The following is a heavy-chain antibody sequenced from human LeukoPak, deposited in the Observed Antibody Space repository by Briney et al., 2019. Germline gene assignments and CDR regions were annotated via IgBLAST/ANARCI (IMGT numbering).Heavy chain of an antibody. CDR3: ARHDVVVPAAVYYYYMDV. Sequence: PSETLSLTCTVSGGSISSSSYYWGWIRQPPGKGLEWIGSIYYSGSTYYNPSLKSRVTISVDTSKNQFSLKLSSVPAADTAVYYCARHDVVVPAAVYYYYMDVWGKGTTVTVSS. CDR1: GGSISSSSYY. J-gene: IGHJ6*03. CDR2: IYYSGST. V-gene: IGHV4-39*01. D-gene: IGHD2-2*01.